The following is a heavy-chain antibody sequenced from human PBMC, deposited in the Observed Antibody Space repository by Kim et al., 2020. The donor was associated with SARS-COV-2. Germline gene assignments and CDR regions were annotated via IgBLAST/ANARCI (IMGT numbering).Heavy chain of an antibody. V-gene: IGHV3-9*01. Sequence: DSVKGRFTISRDNAKNSLYLQMNSLRAEDTALYYCAKDTSSGWYGAYFDYWGQGTLVTVSS. CDR3: AKDTSSGWYGAYFDY. J-gene: IGHJ4*02. D-gene: IGHD6-19*01.